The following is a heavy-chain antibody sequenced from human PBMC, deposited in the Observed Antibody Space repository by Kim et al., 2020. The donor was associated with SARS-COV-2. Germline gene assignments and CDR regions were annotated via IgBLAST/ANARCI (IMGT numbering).Heavy chain of an antibody. CDR1: GFTFSSYW. V-gene: IGHV3-74*01. Sequence: GGSLRLSCAASGFTFSSYWMHWVRQAPGKGLVWVSRINSDGSITSYADSVKGRFTISRDNAKNTLYLQMNSLRAEDTAVYFCARSFAITIVGATDYWGQGTLVTVSS. CDR2: INSDGSIT. J-gene: IGHJ4*02. CDR3: ARSFAITIVGATDY. D-gene: IGHD1-26*01.